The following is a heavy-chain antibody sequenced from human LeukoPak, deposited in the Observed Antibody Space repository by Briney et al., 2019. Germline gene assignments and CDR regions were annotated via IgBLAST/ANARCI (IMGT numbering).Heavy chain of an antibody. CDR3: AKDLSQGYSYSPNWFDP. Sequence: PGGSLRLSCAASGFTFSSYAMSWVRQAPGKGLEGVSAISGSGGSTYYADSVKGRFTISRDNSKNTLYLQMNSLRAKDTAVYYCAKDLSQGYSYSPNWFDPWGQGTLVTVSS. CDR1: GFTFSSYA. CDR2: ISGSGGST. V-gene: IGHV3-23*01. J-gene: IGHJ5*02. D-gene: IGHD5-18*01.